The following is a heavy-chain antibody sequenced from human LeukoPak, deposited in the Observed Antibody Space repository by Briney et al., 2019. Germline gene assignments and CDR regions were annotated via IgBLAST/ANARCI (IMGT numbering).Heavy chain of an antibody. D-gene: IGHD5-18*01. J-gene: IGHJ4*02. CDR3: ARVARVDTAMDYYFDY. V-gene: IGHV6-1*01. CDR1: GDSVSSNSAA. CDR2: TYYRSKWYN. Sequence: SQTLSLTCAISGDSVSSNSAAWNWIRQSPSRGLEWLGRTYYRSKWYNDYAVSVKSRITINPDTSKNQFSLQLNSVTPEDTAVYYCARVARVDTAMDYYFDYWGQGTLVTVSS.